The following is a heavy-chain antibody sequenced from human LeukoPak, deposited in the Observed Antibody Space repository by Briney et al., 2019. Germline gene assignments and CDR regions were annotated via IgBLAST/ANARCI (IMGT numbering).Heavy chain of an antibody. D-gene: IGHD6-6*01. CDR1: GFTFDDYA. V-gene: IGHV3-9*01. CDR2: ISWNSGSI. CDR3: ARGGRSSSGSGDY. Sequence: PGGSLRLSCAASGFTFDDYAMHWVRQAPGKGLEWVSGISWNSGSIGYADSVKGRFTISRDNAKNSLYLQMNSLRAEDTAVYYCARGGRSSSGSGDYWGQGTLVTVSS. J-gene: IGHJ4*02.